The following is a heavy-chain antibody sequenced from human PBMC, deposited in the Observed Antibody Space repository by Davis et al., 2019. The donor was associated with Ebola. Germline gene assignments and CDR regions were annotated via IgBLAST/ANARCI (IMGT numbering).Heavy chain of an antibody. J-gene: IGHJ5*02. Sequence: PSETLSLTCTVSGGSMTTYYWSWIRQPPGKGLEWIGSIYYRVNTYCNPSLKSRVTISVDTSKNQFSLNLNSVTAADTAVYYCARAPLLELELHLLSWFDPWGQGTLVTVYS. D-gene: IGHD1-7*01. CDR3: ARAPLLELELHLLSWFDP. V-gene: IGHV4-59*12. CDR2: IYYRVNT. CDR1: GGSMTTYY.